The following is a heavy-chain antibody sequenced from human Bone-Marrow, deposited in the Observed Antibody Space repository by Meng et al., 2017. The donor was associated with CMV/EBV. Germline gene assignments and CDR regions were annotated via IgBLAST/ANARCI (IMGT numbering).Heavy chain of an antibody. D-gene: IGHD3-22*01. CDR3: ARDGRDPKITYYYDSSGYSPDY. J-gene: IGHJ4*02. CDR2: INPNSGGT. Sequence: ASVKVSCKASGYTFTSYGISWVRQAPGQGLEWMGWINPNSGGTNYAQKFQGRVTMTRDTSISTAYMELSRLRSDDTAVYYCARDGRDPKITYYYDSSGYSPDYWGQGTLVTSPQ. CDR1: GYTFTSYG. V-gene: IGHV1-2*02.